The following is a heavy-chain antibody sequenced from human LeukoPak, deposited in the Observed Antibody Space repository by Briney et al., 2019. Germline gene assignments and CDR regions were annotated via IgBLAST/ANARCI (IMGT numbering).Heavy chain of an antibody. J-gene: IGHJ4*02. D-gene: IGHD7-27*01. Sequence: PGGSLRLSCVVSGFRLSSYGMPWVRQAPGKGLEWVSFIRNVGNDKYYAQSVKGRFTISRDASKNTQYLQMNSLRGEDTAVYYCATDFNWAWNYWGQGTLVTVSS. V-gene: IGHV3-30*02. CDR3: ATDFNWAWNY. CDR2: IRNVGNDK. CDR1: GFRLSSYG.